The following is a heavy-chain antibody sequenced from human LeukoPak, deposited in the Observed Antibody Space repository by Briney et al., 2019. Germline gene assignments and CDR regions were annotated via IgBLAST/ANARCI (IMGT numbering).Heavy chain of an antibody. CDR3: AMQYSNNYGFYFDY. J-gene: IGHJ4*02. Sequence: GGSLRLSCAVSGFTFSSYAMHWVRQAPGKGLEYVSGISSKGVSTYYADSVKGRFTISRDNSKDTMFLQMSSLRAEDTAVYYCAMQYSNNYGFYFDYWGQGTLVTVSS. CDR2: ISSKGVST. D-gene: IGHD2-15*01. V-gene: IGHV3-64D*09. CDR1: GFTFSSYA.